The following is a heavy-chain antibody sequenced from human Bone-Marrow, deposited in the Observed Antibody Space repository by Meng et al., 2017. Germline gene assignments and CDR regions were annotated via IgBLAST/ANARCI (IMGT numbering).Heavy chain of an antibody. D-gene: IGHD2-15*01. J-gene: IGHJ6*02. CDR3: ARDPRYCSGCRRPHYYYYGMDV. Sequence: GESLKISCAASGFTFSSYSMNWVRQAPGKGLEWVSSISSSSSYIYHADSVKGRFTISRDNAKNSLYLQMNSLRAEDTAVYYCARDPRYCSGCRRPHYYYYGMDVWGQGTTVTVSS. CDR2: ISSSSSYI. V-gene: IGHV3-21*01. CDR1: GFTFSSYS.